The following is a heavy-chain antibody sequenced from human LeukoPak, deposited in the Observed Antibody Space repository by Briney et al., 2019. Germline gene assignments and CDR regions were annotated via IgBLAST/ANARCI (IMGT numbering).Heavy chain of an antibody. D-gene: IGHD3-3*01. CDR3: AREKSHYDFRRGGFDP. V-gene: IGHV4-39*07. CDR1: GDSISSSSYY. CDR2: IYHTGST. Sequence: SETLSLTCSVSGDSISSSSYYWGWIRQPPGKGPEWVASIYHTGSTYYNPSLRSRVTMLVDTSKNQFSLNLTSVTAADTAVYYCAREKSHYDFRRGGFDPWGQGTLVTVSS. J-gene: IGHJ5*02.